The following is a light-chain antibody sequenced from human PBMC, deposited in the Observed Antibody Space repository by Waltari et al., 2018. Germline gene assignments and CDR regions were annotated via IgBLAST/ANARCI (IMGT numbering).Light chain of an antibody. CDR3: QQFYTTPPT. V-gene: IGKV4-1*01. Sequence: DIVMTQSPDSLAVSLGERATINCKSSQSVLFSSKSKNYLAWYQQKPGQPPKLLLYWASTRESGVPDRFSGSGSGTDFTLTISSLQAEDVAVYYCQQFYTTPPTFGQGTKVEIK. CDR1: QSVLFSSKSKNY. J-gene: IGKJ1*01. CDR2: WAS.